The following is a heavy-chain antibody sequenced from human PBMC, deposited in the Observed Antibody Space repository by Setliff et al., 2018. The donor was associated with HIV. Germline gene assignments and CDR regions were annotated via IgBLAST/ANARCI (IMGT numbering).Heavy chain of an antibody. D-gene: IGHD6-13*01. CDR3: ARGSSSPGGHFDY. V-gene: IGHV1-69*13. CDR1: GGTFSNYA. CDR2: IIPIFGST. Sequence: ASVKVSCKASGGTFSNYAFSWVRQAPGQGLEWMGGIIPIFGSTKYAQKFQGRVTITADESTSTADMELSSLRSEDTAVYYCARGSSSPGGHFDYWGQGTLVTVSS. J-gene: IGHJ4*02.